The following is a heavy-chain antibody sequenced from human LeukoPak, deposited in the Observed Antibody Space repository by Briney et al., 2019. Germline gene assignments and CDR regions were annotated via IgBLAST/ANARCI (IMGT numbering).Heavy chain of an antibody. CDR1: GFTFNTFD. CDR2: ISSGSSTR. Sequence: GGSLRLSCAASGFTFNTFDMTWVRQAPGKGLECVSYISSGSSTRYYADSVKGRFTISRDNAKSSLFLQMNSLRAEDTAVYFCARLGYYAVDVWGQGTTVIVSS. D-gene: IGHD3-16*01. CDR3: ARLGYYAVDV. V-gene: IGHV3-48*01. J-gene: IGHJ6*02.